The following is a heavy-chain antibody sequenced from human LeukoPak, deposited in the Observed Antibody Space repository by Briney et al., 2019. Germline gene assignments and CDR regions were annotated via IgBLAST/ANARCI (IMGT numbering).Heavy chain of an antibody. D-gene: IGHD5-12*01. CDR1: GDSISSYY. CDR2: IYYSGST. Sequence: SETLSLTCTVSGDSISSYYWSWLRRPPGKGLEWSGYIYYSGSTNYNPSRKSRVTISVDTSKNQFSLKLSSATAADTAVYYCASGSGYLANWGQGTLVTVSS. J-gene: IGHJ4*02. CDR3: ASGSGYLAN. V-gene: IGHV4-59*01.